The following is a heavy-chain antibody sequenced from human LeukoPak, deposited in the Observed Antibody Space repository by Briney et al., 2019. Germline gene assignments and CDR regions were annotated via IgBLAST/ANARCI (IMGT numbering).Heavy chain of an antibody. CDR1: GGTFSSYA. V-gene: IGHV1-69*05. CDR3: ATRGYSYGLFDY. CDR2: VIPIFGTA. J-gene: IGHJ4*02. D-gene: IGHD5-18*01. Sequence: ASVKVSCKASGGTFSSYAISWVRQALGQGLEWMGGVIPIFGTANYAQKFQGRVTITTDESTSTAYMELSSLRSEDTAVYYCATRGYSYGLFDYWGQGTLVTVSS.